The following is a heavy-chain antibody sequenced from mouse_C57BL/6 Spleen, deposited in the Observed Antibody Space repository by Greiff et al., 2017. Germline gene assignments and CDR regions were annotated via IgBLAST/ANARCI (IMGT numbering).Heavy chain of an antibody. CDR3: ARSRRGDSSGYGVYYAMDY. J-gene: IGHJ4*01. CDR2: IYPGDGDT. D-gene: IGHD3-2*02. V-gene: IGHV1-80*01. CDR1: GYAFSSYW. Sequence: QVQLQQSGAELVKPGASVKISCKASGYAFSSYWMNWVKQRPGKGLEWIGQIYPGDGDTNYNGKFKGKATLTADKSSSTAYMQLSSLTSEDSAVYFCARSRRGDSSGYGVYYAMDYWGQGTSVTVSS.